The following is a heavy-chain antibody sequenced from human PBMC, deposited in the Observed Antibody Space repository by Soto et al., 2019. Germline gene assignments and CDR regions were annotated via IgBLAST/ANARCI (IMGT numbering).Heavy chain of an antibody. V-gene: IGHV1-2*02. CDR3: ARDNRRGQQLVTWWFDP. CDR2: INPNSGGT. J-gene: IGHJ5*02. CDR1: GYAFTGYY. D-gene: IGHD6-13*01. Sequence: GASVKVSCKASGYAFTGYYMHWVRQAPGQGLEWMGWINPNSGGTNYAQKFQGRVTMTRDTSISTAYMELSRLRSDDTAVYYCARDNRRGQQLVTWWFDPWGQGILVTVSS.